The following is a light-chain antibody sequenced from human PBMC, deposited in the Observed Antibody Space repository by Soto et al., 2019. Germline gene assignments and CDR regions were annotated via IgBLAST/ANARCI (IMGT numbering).Light chain of an antibody. V-gene: IGKV3-11*01. Sequence: EIVLTQSPATLSLSPGERATLSCRASQSVSSYLAWYQQKPGQAPRLLIYDASNRATVIPARFSGSGSGTDFTLTISSLEPEDFAVYYCHQRDTFGQGTQLEIK. CDR1: QSVSSY. CDR2: DAS. CDR3: HQRDT. J-gene: IGKJ2*01.